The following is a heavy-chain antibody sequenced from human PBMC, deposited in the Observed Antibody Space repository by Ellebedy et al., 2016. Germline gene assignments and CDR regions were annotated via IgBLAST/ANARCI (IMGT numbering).Heavy chain of an antibody. D-gene: IGHD3-3*01. J-gene: IGHJ4*02. CDR2: INAGNGNT. CDR1: GYTFTSYA. V-gene: IGHV1-3*01. CDR3: ARERGSITIFGVAGGPNDY. Sequence: ASVKVSCKASGYTFTSYAMHWVRQAPGQRLEWMGWINAGNGNTKYSQKFQGRVTITRDTSASTAYMELSSLRSEDTAVYYCARERGSITIFGVAGGPNDYWGQGTLVTVSS.